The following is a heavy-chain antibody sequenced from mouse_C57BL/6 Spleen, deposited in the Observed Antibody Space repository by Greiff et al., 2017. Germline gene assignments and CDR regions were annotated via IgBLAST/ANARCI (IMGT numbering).Heavy chain of an antibody. CDR2: ISYDGSN. V-gene: IGHV3-6*01. CDR3: ASYGSCCDY. Sequence: LEESGPGLVKPSQSLSLTCSVTGYSITSGSYWYCLRQFPGNKLEWMSYISYDGSNNSNPSLKNRISITRDTSKNQFFLKLNSVTAEATATYDCASYGSCCDYWGQGTTLTVSS. CDR1: GYSITSGSY. D-gene: IGHD1-1*01. J-gene: IGHJ2*01.